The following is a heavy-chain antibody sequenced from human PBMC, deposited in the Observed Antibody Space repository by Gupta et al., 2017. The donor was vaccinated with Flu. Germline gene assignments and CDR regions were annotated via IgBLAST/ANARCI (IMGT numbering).Heavy chain of an antibody. CDR2: IWYDGSHK. V-gene: IGHV3-33*01. D-gene: IGHD6-19*01. CDR1: GFTFSSQA. Sequence: QVQLVVSGGRVVRLGRPVRLACAASGFTFSSQAMHWVRQAPGKGLEWVAVIWYDGSHKYYADSVKGRFTISRDNSKNTVYLQRNSLRAEDTAVYHCAVEAVARDYWGQGTLVLVSS. CDR3: AVEAVARDY. J-gene: IGHJ4*02.